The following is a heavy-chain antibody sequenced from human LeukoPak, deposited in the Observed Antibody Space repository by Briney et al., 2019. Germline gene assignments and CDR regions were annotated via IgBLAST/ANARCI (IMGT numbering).Heavy chain of an antibody. D-gene: IGHD5-18*01. CDR3: ARPAPYGYSYLY. J-gene: IGHJ4*02. CDR2: ISSSGSTI. Sequence: GGSLRLSCAAFGFTFSSYAMSWVRQAPGKGLEWVSYISSSGSTIYYADSVKGRFTISRDNAKNSLYLQMNSLRAEDTAVYYCARPAPYGYSYLYWGQGTLVTVSS. CDR1: GFTFSSYA. V-gene: IGHV3-48*04.